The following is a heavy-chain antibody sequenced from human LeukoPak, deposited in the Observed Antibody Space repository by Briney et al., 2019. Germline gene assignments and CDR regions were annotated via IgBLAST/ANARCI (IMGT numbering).Heavy chain of an antibody. CDR3: AKPGYNRFDY. V-gene: IGHV4-39*01. D-gene: IGHD5-24*01. Sequence: PSETLSLTCTVSGGSISSGSYCWGWIRQPPGKGLEWIGSMYYSGSTYNNPSLKSRVTISVNTSKNQFSLKLSSVTAADTAVYYCAKPGYNRFDYWGQGTLVTVSS. CDR2: MYYSGST. J-gene: IGHJ4*02. CDR1: GGSISSGSYC.